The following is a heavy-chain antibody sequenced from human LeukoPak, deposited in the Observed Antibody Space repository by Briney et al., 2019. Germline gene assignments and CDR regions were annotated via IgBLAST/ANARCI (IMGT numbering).Heavy chain of an antibody. CDR3: ARAPNWNAAAFDY. Sequence: SQTLSLTCTVSGGSVSSGSHYWSWIRQPAGKGLEWIGRISTSGSTNYNPSLKSRVTISVHTSKNQFSLKLSSVTAADTAVYYCARAPNWNAAAFDYWGQGTLVTASS. CDR1: GGSVSSGSHY. CDR2: ISTSGST. J-gene: IGHJ4*02. V-gene: IGHV4-61*02. D-gene: IGHD1-20*01.